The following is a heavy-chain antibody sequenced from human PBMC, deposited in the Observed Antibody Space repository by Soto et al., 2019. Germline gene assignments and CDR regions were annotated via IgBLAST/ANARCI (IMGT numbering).Heavy chain of an antibody. CDR1: GGSISSGDYY. V-gene: IGHV4-30-4*01. J-gene: IGHJ4*02. D-gene: IGHD3-10*01. CDR3: ASYYGSGSSAFDY. Sequence: KPSETLSLTCTVSGGSISSGDYYWSWIRQPPGKGLEWIGYIYYSGSTYYNPSLKSRVTISVDTSKNQFSLKLSSVTAADTAVYYCASYYGSGSSAFDYWGQGTLVTVSS. CDR2: IYYSGST.